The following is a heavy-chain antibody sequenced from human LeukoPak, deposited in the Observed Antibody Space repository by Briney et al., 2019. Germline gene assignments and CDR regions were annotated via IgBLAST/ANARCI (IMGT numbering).Heavy chain of an antibody. J-gene: IGHJ4*02. Sequence: GGSLRLSCAASGFTFSNAWMSWVRQAPGKGLEWVSYISSSGTKTYYADSVKGRFTISRDNAKNSLYLQMNSLRAEDTAIYYCARESGLGVISPYSDYWGQGTLVTVSP. D-gene: IGHD2-21*01. V-gene: IGHV3-11*04. CDR3: ARESGLGVISPYSDY. CDR2: ISSSGTKT. CDR1: GFTFSNAW.